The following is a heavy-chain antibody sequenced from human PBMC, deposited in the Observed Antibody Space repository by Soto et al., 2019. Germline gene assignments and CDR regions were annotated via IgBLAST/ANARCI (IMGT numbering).Heavy chain of an antibody. CDR2: IYSSGST. D-gene: IGHD3-16*01. CDR1: GDSISSGNKY. Sequence: PSETLSLTCTVSGDSISSGNKYWSWIRQPPGKGLEWIGYIYSSGSTYYNPSLKSRLSISLHTSDNQFSLKFDSVTDADSAVYYCARVPSSFDYYYAMDVWGHGTTVTVSS. V-gene: IGHV4-30-4*01. CDR3: ARVPSSFDYYYAMDV. J-gene: IGHJ6*02.